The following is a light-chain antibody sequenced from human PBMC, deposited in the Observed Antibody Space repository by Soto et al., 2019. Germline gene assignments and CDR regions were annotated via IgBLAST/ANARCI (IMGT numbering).Light chain of an antibody. CDR2: DAS. J-gene: IGKJ4*01. CDR3: QQSYSTPLT. CDR1: QSIISY. V-gene: IGKV1-39*01. Sequence: DIQMTQSPSSLSASVGDRVTITCRASQSIISYLNWYHQKPGKAPKLLIYDASSLQSGVPSRFSGSGSGTDFTLTISSLLPEDSATYYCQQSYSTPLTFGGGTKVEIK.